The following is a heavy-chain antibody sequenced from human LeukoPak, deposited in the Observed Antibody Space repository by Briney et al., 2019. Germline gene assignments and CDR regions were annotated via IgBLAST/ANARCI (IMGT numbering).Heavy chain of an antibody. Sequence: SVKVSCKASGGTFISYAISWVRQAPGQGLEWLGGIIPIFGTANYAQKFQGRVTITADESTSTAYMELSSLRSEDTAVYYCARADMVRGVPPYYYYGMDVWGKGTTVTVSS. D-gene: IGHD3-10*01. V-gene: IGHV1-69*01. J-gene: IGHJ6*04. CDR3: ARADMVRGVPPYYYYGMDV. CDR2: IIPIFGTA. CDR1: GGTFISYA.